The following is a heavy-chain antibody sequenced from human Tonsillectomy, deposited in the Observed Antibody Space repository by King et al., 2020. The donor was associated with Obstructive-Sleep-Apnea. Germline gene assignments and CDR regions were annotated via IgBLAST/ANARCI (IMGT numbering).Heavy chain of an antibody. V-gene: IGHV3-7*03. CDR1: GFTFSSYW. CDR3: ARDRTYYDILTGYYTGYYFDY. CDR2: IKQDGSEK. Sequence: VQLVESGGGLVQPGGSLRLSCAASGFTFSSYWMSWVRQAPGKGLEWVANIKQDGSEKYYVDSVKGRFTISRDNAKNSLFLQMNSLRAEDTAVYYCARDRTYYDILTGYYTGYYFDYWGQGTLVTVSS. J-gene: IGHJ4*02. D-gene: IGHD3-9*01.